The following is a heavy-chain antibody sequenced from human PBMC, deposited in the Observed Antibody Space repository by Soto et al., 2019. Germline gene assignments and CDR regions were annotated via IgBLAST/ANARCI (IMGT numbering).Heavy chain of an antibody. CDR3: ARDPAPLTTVTTGYFDY. CDR1: GGSISSGDYY. J-gene: IGHJ4*02. CDR2: IYYSGST. Sequence: SETLSLTCTVSGGSISSGDYYWSWIRQPPGKGLEWIGYIYYSGSTYYNPSLKSRVTISVDTSKNQFSLKLSSVTAADTAVYYCARDPAPLTTVTTGYFDYWGQGTLVTVSS. V-gene: IGHV4-30-4*01. D-gene: IGHD4-17*01.